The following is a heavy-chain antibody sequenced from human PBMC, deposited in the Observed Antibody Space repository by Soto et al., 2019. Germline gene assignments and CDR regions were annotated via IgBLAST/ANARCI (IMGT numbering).Heavy chain of an antibody. CDR1: GYTFANYW. J-gene: IGHJ4*02. Sequence: PGESLKISCESSGYTFANYWIGWVRQAPGKGLEWVSAISGSGGSTYYADSVKGRFTISRDNSKNTLYLQMNSLRAEDTAVYYCAKEGYYYDSSGYIFDYWGQGTLVTVSS. CDR3: AKEGYYYDSSGYIFDY. CDR2: ISGSGGST. V-gene: IGHV3-23*01. D-gene: IGHD3-22*01.